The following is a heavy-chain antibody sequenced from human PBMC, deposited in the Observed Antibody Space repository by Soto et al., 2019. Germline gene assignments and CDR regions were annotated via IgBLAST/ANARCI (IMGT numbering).Heavy chain of an antibody. D-gene: IGHD6-19*01. V-gene: IGHV4-59*08. J-gene: IGHJ4*02. CDR2: IYYSGST. CDR3: ARHHVGGGWYETFYYFDY. CDR1: GGSISSYY. Sequence: SETLSLTCTVSGGSISSYYWSWIRQPPGKGLEWIGYIYYSGSTNYNPSLKSRVTISVDTSKNQFSLKLSSVTAADTAVYYCARHHVGGGWYETFYYFDYWGQGTLVTVSS.